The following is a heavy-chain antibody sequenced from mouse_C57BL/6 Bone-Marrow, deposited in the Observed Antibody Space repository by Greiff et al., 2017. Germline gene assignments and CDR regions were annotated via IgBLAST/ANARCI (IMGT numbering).Heavy chain of an antibody. CDR2: ISSGSSTI. V-gene: IGHV5-17*01. Sequence: EVHLVESGGGLVKPGGSLKLSCAASGFTFSDYGMHWVRQAPEKGLAWVAYISSGSSTIYYADTVKGRFTISRDNAKNTLFLQMTSLRSEDTAMYYCARPHYGSSYYFDYWGQGTTLTVSS. CDR3: ARPHYGSSYYFDY. D-gene: IGHD1-1*01. CDR1: GFTFSDYG. J-gene: IGHJ2*01.